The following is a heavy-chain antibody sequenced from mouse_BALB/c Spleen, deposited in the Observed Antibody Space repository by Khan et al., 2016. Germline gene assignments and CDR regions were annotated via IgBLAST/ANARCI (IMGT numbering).Heavy chain of an antibody. V-gene: IGHV3-2*02. CDR3: ARSDYGDKDAMDY. CDR1: GYSITSDYA. Sequence: EVQLQESGPGLVKPSQSLSLTCTVTGYSITSDYAWNWIRQFPGNRLEWMGYTSYSGSTSYNPSFKSRISITRDNSKNHSFLQLNSVTSEDTATYYCARSDYGDKDAMDYWGQGTSVTVSS. J-gene: IGHJ4*01. CDR2: TSYSGST. D-gene: IGHD1-1*01.